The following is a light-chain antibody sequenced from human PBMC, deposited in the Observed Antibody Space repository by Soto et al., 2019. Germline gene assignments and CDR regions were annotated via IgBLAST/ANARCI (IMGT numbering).Light chain of an antibody. J-gene: IGKJ1*01. Sequence: ETAMTQSPVTLSVSPGERATLSCRASQSVSSKLAWYQQKPGQAPRLLIYGASTRATGIPDRFSGGGSGTEVPLTISSLQSEDFAVYYCQQYNNWPLTFGQGTKVEIK. CDR2: GAS. CDR3: QQYNNWPLT. CDR1: QSVSSK. V-gene: IGKV3-15*01.